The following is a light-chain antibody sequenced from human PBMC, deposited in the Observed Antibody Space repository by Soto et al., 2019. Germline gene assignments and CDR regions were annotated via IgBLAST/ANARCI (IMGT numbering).Light chain of an antibody. CDR1: QSVSSSY. V-gene: IGKV3-20*01. J-gene: IGKJ3*01. CDR3: QQYGSSLFT. CDR2: GAS. Sequence: EIVLTQSPGTLSLSPGERATLSCRASQSVSSSYLAWYQQKPGRVPRLLIYGASSRATGNPDRFSGSGSGTDFTLTISRLEPEDFAVYYCQQYGSSLFTFGPGTKVDIK.